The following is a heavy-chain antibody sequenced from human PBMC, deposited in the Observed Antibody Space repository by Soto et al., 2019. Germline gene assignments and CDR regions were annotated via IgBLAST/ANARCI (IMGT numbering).Heavy chain of an antibody. CDR3: ARGPPTGPKWELPIDY. V-gene: IGHV3-21*01. J-gene: IGHJ4*02. D-gene: IGHD1-26*01. CDR1: GFTFSSYS. CDR2: ISSSSSYI. Sequence: PGGSLRLSCAASGFTFSSYSMNWVRQAPGKGLEWVSSISSSSSYIYYADSVKGRFTISRDNAKNSLYLQMNSLRAEDTSVYYCARGPPTGPKWELPIDYWGQGTLVTVSS.